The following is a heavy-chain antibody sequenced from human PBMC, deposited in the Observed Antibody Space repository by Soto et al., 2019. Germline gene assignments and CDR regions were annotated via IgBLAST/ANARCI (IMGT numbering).Heavy chain of an antibody. CDR3: ARRIAMSGNGFPV. CDR2: IYPDNSDT. V-gene: IGHV5-51*01. CDR1: GYTFNDYW. Sequence: PGESLKISCKGSGYTFNDYWIGWVRQIPGKGLEWMGIIYPDNSDTRYSPSFQGQVTISADKTISTAYLQWNSLEASDTAIYFCARRIAMSGNGFPVWGQGTKVTVSS. J-gene: IGHJ3*01. D-gene: IGHD1-1*01.